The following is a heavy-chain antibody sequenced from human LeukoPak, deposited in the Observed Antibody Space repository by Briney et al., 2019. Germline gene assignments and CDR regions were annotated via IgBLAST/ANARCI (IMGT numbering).Heavy chain of an antibody. CDR2: IRYDGSNK. CDR1: GFTFSSYG. Sequence: GGSLRLSCAASGFTFSSYGMHWVRQAPGKGLEWVAFIRYDGSNKYYADSVKGRFTISRDNSKNTLYLQMDSLRAEDTAVYYCARVRADYDSSGYYYALDYWGQGTLVTVSS. J-gene: IGHJ4*02. CDR3: ARVRADYDSSGYYYALDY. V-gene: IGHV3-30*02. D-gene: IGHD3-22*01.